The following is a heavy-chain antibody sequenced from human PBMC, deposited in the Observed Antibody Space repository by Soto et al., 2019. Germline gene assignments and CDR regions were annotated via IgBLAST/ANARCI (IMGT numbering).Heavy chain of an antibody. CDR3: ASGAARATFVPNWFDP. CDR2: ISSSSSTI. J-gene: IGHJ5*02. D-gene: IGHD3-10*01. CDR1: GFTFSSYS. Sequence: VQLVESGGGLVQPGGSLRLSCAASGFTFSSYSMNWVRQAPGKGLEWVSYISSSSSTIYYADSVKGRFTISRDNAKNSLYLQMNSLRAEDTAVYYCASGAARATFVPNWFDPWGQGTLVTVSS. V-gene: IGHV3-48*01.